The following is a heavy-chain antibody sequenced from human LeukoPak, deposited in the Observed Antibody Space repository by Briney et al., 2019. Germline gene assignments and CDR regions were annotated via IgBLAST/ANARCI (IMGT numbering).Heavy chain of an antibody. Sequence: PGGSLRLSCAASGFTFSSYSMNWVRQAPGKGLEWVSSISSSSSYIYYADSVKGRFTISRDNAKNSLYLQMNSLRAEDTAVYYCANGGMVRGTYYFDYWGQGTLVTVSS. CDR1: GFTFSSYS. CDR2: ISSSSSYI. D-gene: IGHD3-10*01. V-gene: IGHV3-21*01. CDR3: ANGGMVRGTYYFDY. J-gene: IGHJ4*02.